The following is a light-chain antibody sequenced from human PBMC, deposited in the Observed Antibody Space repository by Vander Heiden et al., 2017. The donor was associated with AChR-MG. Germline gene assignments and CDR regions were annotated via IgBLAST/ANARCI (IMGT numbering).Light chain of an antibody. CDR3: CSYAGSSTS. Sequence: QSALTQPASASGSPGQSITISCTGTSSDVGSYNLVSWYQQHPGKAPKLMIYEVSKRPSGVSNRFSGSKSGNTASLTISGLQAEDEADYYCCSYAGSSTSFGGGTKLTVL. CDR1: SSDVGSYNL. CDR2: EVS. V-gene: IGLV2-23*02. J-gene: IGLJ2*01.